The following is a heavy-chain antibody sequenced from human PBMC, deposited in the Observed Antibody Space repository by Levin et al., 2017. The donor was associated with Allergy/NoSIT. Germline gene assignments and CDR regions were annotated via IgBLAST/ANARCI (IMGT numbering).Heavy chain of an antibody. CDR2: CRNKVNSYST. J-gene: IGHJ3*02. CDR1: GFTFSDHH. D-gene: IGHD1-26*01. Sequence: GGSLRLSCAASGFTFSDHHMDWVRQAPGEGLEWVGRCRNKVNSYSTEYRASVRGRFTISRDDSQNSVYLQMNSLKTEDTAVYYCAISYRGPTGNVYDMWGQGTMVTVSS. V-gene: IGHV3-72*01. CDR3: AISYRGPTGNVYDM.